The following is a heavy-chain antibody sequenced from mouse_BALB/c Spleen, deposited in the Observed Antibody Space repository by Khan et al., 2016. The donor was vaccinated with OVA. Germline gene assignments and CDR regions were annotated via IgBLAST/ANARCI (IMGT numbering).Heavy chain of an antibody. CDR3: AREAYRYDEYYFDY. D-gene: IGHD2-12*01. J-gene: IGHJ2*01. Sequence: EVELVESGGGSVKPGGSLKLSCAVSGFTFSSYVMSWIRQTPEKRLEWVASISSGGSTYYPDSVKGRFTISRDNARNVVYLQRSLLRSENMAMYYCAREAYRYDEYYFDYWGQGTTLTVSS. CDR2: ISSGGST. CDR1: GFTFSSYV. V-gene: IGHV5-6-5*01.